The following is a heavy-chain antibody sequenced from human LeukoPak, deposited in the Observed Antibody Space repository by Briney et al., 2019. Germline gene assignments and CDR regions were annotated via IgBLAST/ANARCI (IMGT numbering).Heavy chain of an antibody. V-gene: IGHV3-20*04. Sequence: GGSLRLSCTASGFAFDEHGTSWVRQVPGKGLEWVSGINWSGGSTAYTDPFRGRFTISRDNAKNSLYLQMDSLRAEDTALYYCARAPITSPFYFDSWGQGTLVTVSS. J-gene: IGHJ4*02. CDR2: INWSGGST. CDR1: GFAFDEHG. CDR3: ARAPITSPFYFDS. D-gene: IGHD2-2*01.